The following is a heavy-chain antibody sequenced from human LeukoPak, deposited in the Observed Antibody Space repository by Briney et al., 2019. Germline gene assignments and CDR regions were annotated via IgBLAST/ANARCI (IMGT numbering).Heavy chain of an antibody. V-gene: IGHV4-39*01. D-gene: IGHD3-16*02. Sequence: SETLSLTCTVSGGSLGSTNYYWGWIRQPPGKGLEWIGSIYYSGRTYYNPSLKSRVTISIDTSKNQFSLNLNSVTAADTAVYYCGQGVFGRYGFDYWGQGTLVTVSS. CDR1: GGSLGSTNYY. J-gene: IGHJ4*02. CDR2: IYYSGRT. CDR3: GQGVFGRYGFDY.